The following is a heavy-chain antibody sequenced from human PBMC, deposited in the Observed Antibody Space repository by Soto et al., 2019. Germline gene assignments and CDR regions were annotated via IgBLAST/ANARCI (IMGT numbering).Heavy chain of an antibody. D-gene: IGHD7-27*01. CDR2: IIPIFGTA. CDR1: GGTFSSYA. V-gene: IGHV1-69*12. Sequence: QVQLVQSGAEVKKPGSSVKVSCKASGGTFSSYAISWVRQAPGQGLEWMGGIIPIFGTANYAQKFQGRVTITADESTSTAYMELSSLRSEDTAVYYCARDRFPSQTRGVWGYYYYGMDVWGQGTTVTVSS. J-gene: IGHJ6*02. CDR3: ARDRFPSQTRGVWGYYYYGMDV.